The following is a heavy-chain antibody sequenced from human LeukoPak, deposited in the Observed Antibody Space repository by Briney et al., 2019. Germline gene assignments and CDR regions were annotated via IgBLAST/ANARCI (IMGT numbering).Heavy chain of an antibody. Sequence: GGSLRLSCAASGFTFSSYAMSWVRQAPGKGLEWVSAITGSGGGTYYADSVKRRFTISRDNSKNTLYLQMNSLRAEDTAVYYCAKGRTFIAVAAYDWGQGTLVTVSS. J-gene: IGHJ4*02. V-gene: IGHV3-23*01. CDR3: AKGRTFIAVAAYD. CDR1: GFTFSSYA. D-gene: IGHD6-19*01. CDR2: ITGSGGGT.